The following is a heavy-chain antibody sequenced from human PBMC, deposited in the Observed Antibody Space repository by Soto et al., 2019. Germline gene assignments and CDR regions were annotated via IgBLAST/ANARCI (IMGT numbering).Heavy chain of an antibody. CDR2: INPSGGST. CDR3: ARVDSSGNTPDY. D-gene: IGHD6-19*01. CDR1: GYTFTSYY. J-gene: IGHJ4*02. V-gene: IGHV1-46*01. Sequence: ASVKVSCKASGYTFTSYYMHWVLQAPGQGLEWMGIINPSGGSTSYAQKFQGRVTMTRDTSTSTVYMELSSLRSEDTAVYYCARVDSSGNTPDYWGQGTLVTVSS.